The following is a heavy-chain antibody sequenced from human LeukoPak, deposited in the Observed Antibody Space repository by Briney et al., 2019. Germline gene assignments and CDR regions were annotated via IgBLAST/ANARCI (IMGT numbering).Heavy chain of an antibody. Sequence: GESLKISCKTSGYSFTRYWIAWVRQPPGKGLEWMGIIYPGDSDTRYSPSFQGQVTISAGKSISTAYLQWSSLKASGTAMYYCARGWGSSWYGVDYWGQGTLVTVSS. D-gene: IGHD6-13*01. CDR2: IYPGDSDT. CDR1: GYSFTRYW. V-gene: IGHV5-51*01. J-gene: IGHJ4*02. CDR3: ARGWGSSWYGVDY.